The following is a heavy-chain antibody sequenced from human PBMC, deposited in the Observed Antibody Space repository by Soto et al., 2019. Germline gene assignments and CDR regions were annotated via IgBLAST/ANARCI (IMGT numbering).Heavy chain of an antibody. CDR1: GFTFSSYA. CDR3: AKDRVSSLYYYYGLDV. J-gene: IGHJ6*02. V-gene: IGHV3-23*01. D-gene: IGHD6-6*01. Sequence: EVQLLESGGGLVQPGGSLRLSCAASGFTFSSYAMTWVRQAPGRGLEWVSGISGSGGRTYYADSVKGRFTISRDNSENTLYLQMNSLRGEDTAVYYCAKDRVSSLYYYYGLDVWGQGTTVTVSS. CDR2: ISGSGGRT.